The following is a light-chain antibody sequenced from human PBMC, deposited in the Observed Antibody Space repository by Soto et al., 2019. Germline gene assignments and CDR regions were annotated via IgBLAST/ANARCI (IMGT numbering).Light chain of an antibody. CDR2: DSS. CDR3: QQYSSFPWT. Sequence: DIQMTQSPSTLSASVGDRVTITCRASQSIRRWLAWYQQKPGRAPNLLIYDSSILDGGVPSRFIGSGSGTEFTLTISSLQPDDFATYYCQQYSSFPWTFGQGTKVDIK. J-gene: IGKJ1*01. CDR1: QSIRRW. V-gene: IGKV1-5*01.